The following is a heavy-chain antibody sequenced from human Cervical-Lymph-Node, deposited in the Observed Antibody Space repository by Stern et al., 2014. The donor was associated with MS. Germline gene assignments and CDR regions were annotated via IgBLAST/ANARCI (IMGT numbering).Heavy chain of an antibody. Sequence: QLMQSGPEMKKPGTSVNVSCKASGFTFTSSTVQWVRQARGKRLEWIGWIVVGTGKAIYAQKFQGRVTISRDLSTDTAYMELSSLRSDDPAIYYCAAVSTWGPWGQGTPVTVSS. CDR3: AAVSTWGP. CDR1: GFTFTSST. D-gene: IGHD3-16*01. V-gene: IGHV1-58*03. CDR2: IVVGTGKA. J-gene: IGHJ4*02.